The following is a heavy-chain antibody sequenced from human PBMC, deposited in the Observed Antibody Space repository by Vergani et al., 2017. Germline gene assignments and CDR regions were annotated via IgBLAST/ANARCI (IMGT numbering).Heavy chain of an antibody. CDR2: ISYDGSNK. D-gene: IGHD5-18*01. Sequence: QVQLVESGGGVVQTGRSLRLSCAASGFTFSSYAMHWVRQAPGKGLEWVAVISYDGSNKYYADAVKGRFTSSRDHSKNPLYLQMNSLRAEDTAVYYCARYRVDTAMETLFDYWGQGTLVSVSS. CDR1: GFTFSSYA. V-gene: IGHV3-30-3*01. J-gene: IGHJ4*02. CDR3: ARYRVDTAMETLFDY.